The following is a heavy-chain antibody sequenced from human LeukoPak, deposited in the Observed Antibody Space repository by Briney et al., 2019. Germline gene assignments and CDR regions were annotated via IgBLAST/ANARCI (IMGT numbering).Heavy chain of an antibody. CDR1: GFTFSSYE. CDR2: IWYDGSDK. J-gene: IGHJ3*02. CDR3: AREIYDGFDI. D-gene: IGHD2/OR15-2a*01. V-gene: IGHV3-33*08. Sequence: GGSLRLSCAASGFTFSSYEMNWVRQAPGKGLEWVAVIWYDGSDKYYGDSVKGRFTISRDNSKNTLYLQMNSLRVEDTAVYYCAREIYDGFDIWGQGTMVTVSS.